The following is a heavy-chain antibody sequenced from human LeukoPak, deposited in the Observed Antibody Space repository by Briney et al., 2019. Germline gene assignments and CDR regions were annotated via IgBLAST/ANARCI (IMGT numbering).Heavy chain of an antibody. J-gene: IGHJ5*02. V-gene: IGHV4-59*01. CDR3: ARTNVLRYFDWWAHWFDP. Sequence: PSETLSLTCTVSGGSISSYYWSWIRQPPGKGLEWIGYIYYSGSTNYNPSLKSRVTISVDTSKNQFSLKLSSVTAADTAVYYCARTNVLRYFDWWAHWFDPWGQGTLVTVSS. D-gene: IGHD3-9*01. CDR2: IYYSGST. CDR1: GGSISSYY.